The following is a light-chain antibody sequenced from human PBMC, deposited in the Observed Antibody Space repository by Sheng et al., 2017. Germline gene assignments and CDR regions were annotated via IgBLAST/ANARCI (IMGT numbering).Light chain of an antibody. V-gene: IGKV1-17*01. CDR2: GAS. J-gene: IGKJ4*01. CDR1: QAVGNA. CDR3: LQHKFYPLT. Sequence: DIQMTQSPSSLSASVGDRVTITCRASQAVGNALGWFQQKPGKAPKRLIYGASNLQSGFPSRFSGSGSGTEFTLTINSLQPEDFATYYCLQHKFYPLTLGGGTRVEIK.